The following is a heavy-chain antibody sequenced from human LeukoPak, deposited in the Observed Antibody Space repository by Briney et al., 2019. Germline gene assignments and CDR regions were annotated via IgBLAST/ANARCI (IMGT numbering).Heavy chain of an antibody. CDR3: ARGVILEWLLYYYYYMDV. D-gene: IGHD3-3*01. CDR1: GGSISSYY. Sequence: SETLSLTCTVSGGSISSYYWSWIRQPPGKGLEWIGYIYYSGSTNYNPSLKSRVTISVDTSKNQFSLKLSSVTAADTAVYYCARGVILEWLLYYYYYMDVWGKGTTVTVSS. CDR2: IYYSGST. J-gene: IGHJ6*03. V-gene: IGHV4-59*01.